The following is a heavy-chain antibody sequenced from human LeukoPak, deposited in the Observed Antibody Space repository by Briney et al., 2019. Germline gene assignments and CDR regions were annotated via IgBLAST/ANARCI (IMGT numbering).Heavy chain of an antibody. V-gene: IGHV3-53*01. J-gene: IGHJ6*03. CDR2: IYSRDVT. CDR3: ARVLAAIALRDYHYVDV. Sequence: GGSLRLSCAASGFSVSSNSMSWVRQAPGKGLECVSIIYSRDVTSYADSVKDRFTISRDSDKNTLFLQMDSLRSDDTAVYYCARVLAAIALRDYHYVDVWGRGTTVTVSS. D-gene: IGHD6-19*01. CDR1: GFSVSSNS.